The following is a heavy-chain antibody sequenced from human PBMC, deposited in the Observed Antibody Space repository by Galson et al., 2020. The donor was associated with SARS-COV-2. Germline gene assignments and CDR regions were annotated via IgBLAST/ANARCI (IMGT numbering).Heavy chain of an antibody. CDR2: IRSRTHGETT. J-gene: IGHJ3*02. V-gene: IGHV3-15*01. CDR3: ATGMTDAYDM. Sequence: PGGSLRLSCEGSGLTFSYVWMSWIRQAPGKGLEWIGRIRSRTHGETTDYAAPVKGRFTISRDDSKNTLYLQMNNLGTEDTAVYYCATGMTDAYDMWGRGTMVTVSS. CDR1: GLTFSYVW.